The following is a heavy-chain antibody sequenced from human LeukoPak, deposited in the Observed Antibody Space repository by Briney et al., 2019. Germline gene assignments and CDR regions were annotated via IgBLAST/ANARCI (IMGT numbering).Heavy chain of an antibody. CDR1: GFTFSSYA. Sequence: PGGSLRLSCAASGFTFSSYAMSWVRQAPGKGLEWVAHINQDGSEEHYMDSATARFTISRDNAKNSLSLQMNSLRAEDTAVYYCATTWTSLLHDAFDIWGQGTMVTVSS. J-gene: IGHJ3*02. D-gene: IGHD1-1*01. CDR3: ATTWTSLLHDAFDI. CDR2: INQDGSEE. V-gene: IGHV3-7*03.